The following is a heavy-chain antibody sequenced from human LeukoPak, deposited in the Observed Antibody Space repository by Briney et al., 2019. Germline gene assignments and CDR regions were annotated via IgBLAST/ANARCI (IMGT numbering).Heavy chain of an antibody. CDR1: GFTFSSYG. Sequence: PGRSLRLSCAASGFTFSSYGMHWVRQAPGKGLEWVAVIWYDGSNKYYADSVKGRFTISRDNSKNTLYLQMNSLRAEDTAVYYCAKGKQLWSFDYWGQGTLVTVSS. V-gene: IGHV3-33*06. CDR3: AKGKQLWSFDY. D-gene: IGHD5-18*01. J-gene: IGHJ4*02. CDR2: IWYDGSNK.